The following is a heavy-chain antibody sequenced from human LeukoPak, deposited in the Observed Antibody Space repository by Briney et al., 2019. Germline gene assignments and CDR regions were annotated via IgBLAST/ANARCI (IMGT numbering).Heavy chain of an antibody. D-gene: IGHD6-13*01. CDR2: IYYSGST. Sequence: SETLSLTCTVSGGSISSYYWSWIRQPPGKGLEWIGYIYYSGSTNYNPSLKSRVTISVDTSKNQFSLKLSSVTAADTAVYYCARYSIAAAWNYYYGMDVWGQGTTVTVSS. CDR1: GGSISSYY. V-gene: IGHV4-59*12. CDR3: ARYSIAAAWNYYYGMDV. J-gene: IGHJ6*02.